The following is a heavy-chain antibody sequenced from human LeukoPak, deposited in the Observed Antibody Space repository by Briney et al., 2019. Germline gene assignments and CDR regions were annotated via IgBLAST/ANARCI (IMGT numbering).Heavy chain of an antibody. D-gene: IGHD4-17*01. CDR3: ARCRQGTVTTANWFDP. V-gene: IGHV4-39*07. CDR2: MSYSGRT. Sequence: SETLSLTCTVSGGSISISDYYWGWIRQPPGKGLEWMGSMSYSGRTYYNPSLKSRVTVLLDTSKNQCSLKLNSVTAADTAVYYCARCRQGTVTTANWFDPWGQGILVTVSS. CDR1: GGSISISDYY. J-gene: IGHJ5*02.